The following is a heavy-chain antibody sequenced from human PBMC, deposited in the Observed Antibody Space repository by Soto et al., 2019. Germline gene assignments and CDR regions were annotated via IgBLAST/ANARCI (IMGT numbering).Heavy chain of an antibody. CDR1: GGTFSSSA. Sequence: ASVKVSCNASGGTFSSSAINWVRQAPGQGLEWMGGIIPICGTSNYAQKFRGRVTLSADESLTPVYMELSGLRSEDTAVLYCARSQIDSDYDFWSGQRFDPWGQGTLVTVFS. V-gene: IGHV1-69*13. CDR3: ARSQIDSDYDFWSGQRFDP. CDR2: IIPICGTS. J-gene: IGHJ5*02. D-gene: IGHD3-3*01.